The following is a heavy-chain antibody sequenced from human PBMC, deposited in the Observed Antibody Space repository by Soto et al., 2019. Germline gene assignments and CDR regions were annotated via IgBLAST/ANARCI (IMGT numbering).Heavy chain of an antibody. CDR1: GYTFTSYG. V-gene: IGHV1-18*01. D-gene: IGHD1-26*01. Sequence: QVQLVQSGAEVKKPGASVKVSCKASGYTFTSYGICWVRQAPGQGLEWMGWISADNGNTNYAQKLQGRVTMTTGTSTSTDYMELRSLRSDDTAVYYCARDRGSSALDYWGQGTLVTVSS. J-gene: IGHJ4*02. CDR2: ISADNGNT. CDR3: ARDRGSSALDY.